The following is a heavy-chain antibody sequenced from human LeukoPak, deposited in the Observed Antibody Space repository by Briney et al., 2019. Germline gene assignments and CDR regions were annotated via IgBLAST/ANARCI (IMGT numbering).Heavy chain of an antibody. CDR1: GFTFSNYW. J-gene: IGHJ3*02. Sequence: GGSLRLSCAASGFTFSNYWMSWVRQAPGKGLEWVANIKRDGSDNYYVGSVEGRFTISRDNAKNSLYLQMNSLRAEDTAVYYCAREIGYCSGGSCYSGAFDIWGQGTMVTVSS. D-gene: IGHD2-15*01. CDR2: IKRDGSDN. CDR3: AREIGYCSGGSCYSGAFDI. V-gene: IGHV3-7*01.